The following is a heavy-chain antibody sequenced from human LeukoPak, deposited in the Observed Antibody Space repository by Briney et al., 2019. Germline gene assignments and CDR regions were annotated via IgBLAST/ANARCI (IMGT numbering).Heavy chain of an antibody. D-gene: IGHD5-24*01. CDR3: AVCGYNCRGEGDY. CDR1: GGTFSSYA. Sequence: SLKVSCKASGGTFSSYAISWGRQAPGQGLEGMGGIIPIFGTANYAQKFQGRVTITADESTSTAYMELSSLRSEDTAVYYCAVCGYNCRGEGDYWGQGTLVTVSS. J-gene: IGHJ4*02. V-gene: IGHV1-69*13. CDR2: IIPIFGTA.